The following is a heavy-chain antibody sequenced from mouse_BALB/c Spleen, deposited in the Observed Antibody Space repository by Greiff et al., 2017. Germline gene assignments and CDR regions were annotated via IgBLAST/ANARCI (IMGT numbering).Heavy chain of an antibody. V-gene: IGHV5-12-1*01. D-gene: IGHD2-3*01. J-gene: IGHJ4*01. Sequence: EVKLVESGGGLVKPGGSLKLSCAASGFAFSSYDMSWVRQTPEKRLEWVAYISSGGGSTYYPDTVKGRFTISRDNAKNTLYLQMSSLKSEDTAMYYCARHMRGIMDYWGQGTSVTVSS. CDR1: GFAFSSYD. CDR3: ARHMRGIMDY. CDR2: ISSGGGST.